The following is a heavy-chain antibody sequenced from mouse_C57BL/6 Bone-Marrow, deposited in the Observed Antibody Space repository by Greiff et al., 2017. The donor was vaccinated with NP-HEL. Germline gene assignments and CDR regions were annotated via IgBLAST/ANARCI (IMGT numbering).Heavy chain of an antibody. CDR2: IYPGDGDT. Sequence: QVQLQQSGPELVKPGASVKISCKASGYAFSSSWMNWVKQRPGKGLEWIGRIYPGDGDTNYNGKFKGKATLTADKSSSTAYMQLSSLTSEDSAVYFCARKGKLGRKGFDYWGQGTTLTVSS. J-gene: IGHJ2*01. V-gene: IGHV1-82*01. CDR1: GYAFSSSW. CDR3: ARKGKLGRKGFDY. D-gene: IGHD4-1*01.